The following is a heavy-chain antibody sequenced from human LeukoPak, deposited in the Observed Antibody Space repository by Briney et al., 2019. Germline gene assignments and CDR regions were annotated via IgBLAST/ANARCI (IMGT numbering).Heavy chain of an antibody. CDR1: GFHFTTYW. CDR3: ARPLMYYYGSETYFWFDP. D-gene: IGHD3-10*01. CDR2: IKQDGSEK. Sequence: GGSLRLSCAASGFHFTTYWVGWVRQAPGKGLEWVANIKQDGSEKYYVDSVKGRFTISRDNAKNSLSLQMNSLRAEDTAVYYCARPLMYYYGSETYFWFDPWGQGTLVTVSS. V-gene: IGHV3-7*01. J-gene: IGHJ5*02.